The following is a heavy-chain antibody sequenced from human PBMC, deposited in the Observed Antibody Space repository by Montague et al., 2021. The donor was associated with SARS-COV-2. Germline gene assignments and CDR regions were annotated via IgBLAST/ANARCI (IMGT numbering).Heavy chain of an antibody. CDR3: AKDLYYYDSTDYYYGFDY. Sequence: SRRLSLSASGFTFSSYAMNWVRQAPGKGLEWVSAISGSGGTTYYADSVKGRFTISRDNSKNTLYLQMTSLRAEDTAVYYCAKDLYYYDSTDYYYGFDYWGQGTLVTVSS. D-gene: IGHD3-22*01. V-gene: IGHV3-23*01. CDR2: ISGSGGTT. J-gene: IGHJ4*02. CDR1: GFTFSSYA.